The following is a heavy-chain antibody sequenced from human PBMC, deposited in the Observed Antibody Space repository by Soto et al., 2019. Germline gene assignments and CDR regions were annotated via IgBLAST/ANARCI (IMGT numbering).Heavy chain of an antibody. D-gene: IGHD2-15*01. CDR3: SKGPLGSSHYYSGLDV. J-gene: IGHJ6*02. CDR2: ISYDGTTT. CDR1: GFSFTSYG. Sequence: QVQLVESGGGVVQPGRSLRLSCAASGFSFTSYGIHWVRQAPGKGLEWVALISYDGTTTYYADSAKGRFTLSKDNSKKTVYLQMNDLRGEDTAVYFCSKGPLGSSHYYSGLDVWGQGTTVSVSS. V-gene: IGHV3-30*18.